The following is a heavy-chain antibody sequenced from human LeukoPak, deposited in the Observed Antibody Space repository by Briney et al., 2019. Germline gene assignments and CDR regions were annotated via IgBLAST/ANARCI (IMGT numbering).Heavy chain of an antibody. CDR3: ARDLSFLPAPAANGWFYP. D-gene: IGHD2-2*01. CDR1: GYTFTSHG. J-gene: IGHJ5*02. Sequence: ASVKVSCKASGYTFTSHGISWVRQAPGQGLVWMGWINTYNGDTRYAQRLQGRVTLTSDTLTNTVYMEVRSLKSDDTAVYYCARDLSFLPAPAANGWFYPWGQGTLVTVSS. V-gene: IGHV1-18*01. CDR2: INTYNGDT.